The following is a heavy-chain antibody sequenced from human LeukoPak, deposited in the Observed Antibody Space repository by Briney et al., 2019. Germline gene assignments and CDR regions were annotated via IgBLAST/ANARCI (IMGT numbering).Heavy chain of an antibody. J-gene: IGHJ4*02. Sequence: PGGSLRLSCAASDFTFSSYGMNWVRQAPGKGLEWVSYIGSGSQNIYYADSVKGRFIISRDNAKKTLFVQMNSLRAEDTAVYYCARDLGYSGYVMGYGGQGTLVTVSS. V-gene: IGHV3-48*01. CDR3: ARDLGYSGYVMGY. D-gene: IGHD5-12*01. CDR2: IGSGSQNI. CDR1: DFTFSSYG.